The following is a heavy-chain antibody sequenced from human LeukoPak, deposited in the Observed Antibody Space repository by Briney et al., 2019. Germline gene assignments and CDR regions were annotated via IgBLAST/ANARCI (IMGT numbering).Heavy chain of an antibody. CDR2: IYPGDSDT. V-gene: IGHV5-51*01. D-gene: IGHD2-15*01. CDR1: GYTFTTYW. CDR3: ASTYCSGVYCYTDY. J-gene: IGHJ4*02. Sequence: GESLKISCKASGYTFTTYWIGWVRQMPGKGLEWMGIIYPGDSDTRYSPSFQGQVTISADTFISTAYLQWGSLKASATANYYSASTYCSGVYCYTDYWGQGTLVTVSS.